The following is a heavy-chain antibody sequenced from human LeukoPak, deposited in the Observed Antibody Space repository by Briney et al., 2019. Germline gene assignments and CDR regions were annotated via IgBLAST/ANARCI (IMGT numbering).Heavy chain of an antibody. CDR1: GFTFSSYG. J-gene: IGHJ4*02. Sequence: PGGSLRLSCAASGFTFSSYGMHWVRQAPGKGLEWVAFIRYDGSNKYYADSVKGRFTISRDNSKNTLYLQMNSLRAEDTAVYYCAKGKVVPAAVFDYWGQGTLVTVSS. D-gene: IGHD2-2*01. CDR2: IRYDGSNK. CDR3: AKGKVVPAAVFDY. V-gene: IGHV3-30*02.